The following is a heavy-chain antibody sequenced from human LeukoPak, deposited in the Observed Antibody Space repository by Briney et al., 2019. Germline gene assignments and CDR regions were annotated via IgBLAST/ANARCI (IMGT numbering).Heavy chain of an antibody. CDR1: GYTFTSYY. CDR3: ARVRGGRAAAGTILDY. V-gene: IGHV1-46*01. D-gene: IGHD6-13*01. J-gene: IGHJ4*02. Sequence: ASVKVSCKASGYTFTSYYMHWVRQAPGQGLEWMGIINPSGGSTSYAQKFQGRVTMTRDTSTSTVYMELSSLRSEGTAVYYCARVRGGRAAAGTILDYWGQGTLVTVSS. CDR2: INPSGGST.